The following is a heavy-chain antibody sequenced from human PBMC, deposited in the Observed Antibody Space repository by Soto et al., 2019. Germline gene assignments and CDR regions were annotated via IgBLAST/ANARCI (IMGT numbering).Heavy chain of an antibody. CDR3: AKVGFLGGVIVIPYDFDY. CDR2: ISGSGGST. Sequence: EVQLLESGGGLVQPGGSLRLSCAASGFTFSSYAMSWVRQAPGKGLEWVSAISGSGGSTYYADSVKGRFTISRDNSKNTLYMQMNSLRAEDTAVYYCAKVGFLGGVIVIPYDFDYWGQGTLVTVSS. D-gene: IGHD3-16*02. CDR1: GFTFSSYA. J-gene: IGHJ4*02. V-gene: IGHV3-23*01.